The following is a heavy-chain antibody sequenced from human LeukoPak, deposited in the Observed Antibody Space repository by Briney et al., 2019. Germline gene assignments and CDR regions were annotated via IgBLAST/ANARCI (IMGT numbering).Heavy chain of an antibody. CDR3: ARGEVRGLPMDY. CDR2: IIPIFGTA. V-gene: IGHV1-69*06. CDR1: GGTFSSYA. Sequence: PGASVKVSCKASGGTFSSYAISWVRQAPGQGLEWMGGIIPIFGTANYAQKFQGRVTITADKSTSTAYMELSSLRSGDTAVYYCARGEVRGLPMDYWGQGTLVTVSS. J-gene: IGHJ4*02. D-gene: IGHD3-10*01.